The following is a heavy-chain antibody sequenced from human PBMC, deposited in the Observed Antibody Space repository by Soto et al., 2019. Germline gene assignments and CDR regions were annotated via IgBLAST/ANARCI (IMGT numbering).Heavy chain of an antibody. V-gene: IGHV3-48*01. Sequence: EVQLVESGGGLVQPGGSLRLSCAASGFSFSDYSMNWVRQAPGEGLEWVSYISSSSSSSGTIYYADSVKGRFTISRDSARNSLYRQMNSLRAEDTAVYYCARGTYYYGSGSYYFTHWGQGTQVTVSS. CDR1: GFSFSDYS. D-gene: IGHD3-10*01. CDR3: ARGTYYYGSGSYYFTH. J-gene: IGHJ4*02. CDR2: ISSSSSSSGTI.